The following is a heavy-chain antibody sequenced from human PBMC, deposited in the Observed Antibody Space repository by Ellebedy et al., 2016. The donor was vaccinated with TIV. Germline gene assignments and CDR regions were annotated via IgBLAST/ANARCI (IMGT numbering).Heavy chain of an antibody. D-gene: IGHD1-26*01. J-gene: IGHJ1*01. CDR3: AADLASVGQ. CDR2: IIPVLETP. V-gene: IGHV1-69*10. Sequence: AASVKVSCKASGYTFNGYYIHWVRQAPGQGLEWMGGIIPVLETPNYAQKFQGGLTVSADKSTNTAYMELSSLTSEDTAVYYCAADLASVGQWGQGTLVIVSS. CDR1: GYTFNGYY.